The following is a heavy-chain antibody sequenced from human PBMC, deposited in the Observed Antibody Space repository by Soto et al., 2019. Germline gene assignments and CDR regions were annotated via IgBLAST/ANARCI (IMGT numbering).Heavy chain of an antibody. CDR2: ISASGAYT. J-gene: IGHJ4*02. Sequence: LRLSCAASGFTFSSHPVSWARQTPGKGLEWVSTISASGAYTDYADSVKGRFTISRDNSKNTLYLQMRSLRTGDTATYYCAKEVIAARPYYFDYWGQGTLVTVSS. CDR3: AKEVIAARPYYFDY. CDR1: GFTFSSHP. V-gene: IGHV3-23*01. D-gene: IGHD6-6*01.